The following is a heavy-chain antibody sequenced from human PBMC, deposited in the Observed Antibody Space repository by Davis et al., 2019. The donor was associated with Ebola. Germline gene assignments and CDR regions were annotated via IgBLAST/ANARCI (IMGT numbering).Heavy chain of an antibody. CDR1: GFSLTTTGMT. CDR3: ARTRVGTTSDFDY. J-gene: IGHJ4*02. V-gene: IGHV2-70*11. Sequence: SGPTLVKPTQTLTLTCTFFGFSLTTTGMTVNWIRQPPGKALEWLARIDWDDDKYYSTSLMTRLTISKDSSKNQVVLTMTNMDPVDTATYFCARTRVGTTSDFDYWGQGTLVTVSS. D-gene: IGHD1-1*01. CDR2: IDWDDDK.